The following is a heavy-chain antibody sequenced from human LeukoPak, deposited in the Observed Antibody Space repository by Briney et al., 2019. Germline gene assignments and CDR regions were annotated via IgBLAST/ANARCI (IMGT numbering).Heavy chain of an antibody. CDR1: GGTFSSYA. J-gene: IGHJ4*02. CDR2: IIPIFGTA. Sequence: GSSVKVFCKASGGTFSSYAISWVRQAPGQGLEWMGGIIPIFGTANYAQKFQGRVTITTDESTSTAYMELSSLRSEDTAVYYCAVRYDSSGYYFPAFDYWGQGTLVTVSS. V-gene: IGHV1-69*05. CDR3: AVRYDSSGYYFPAFDY. D-gene: IGHD3-22*01.